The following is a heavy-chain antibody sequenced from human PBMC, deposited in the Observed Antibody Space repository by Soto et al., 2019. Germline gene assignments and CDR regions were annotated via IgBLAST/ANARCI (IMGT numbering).Heavy chain of an antibody. CDR1: GFTFSSYA. CDR3: ARDQGRSHYYYYGMDV. J-gene: IGHJ6*02. V-gene: IGHV3-30-3*01. CDR2: ISYDGSNK. Sequence: PGGSLRLSCAASGFTFSSYAMHWVRQAPGKGLEWVAVISYDGSNKYYADSVKGRFTISRDNSKNTLYLQMNSLRAEDTAAYYCARDQGRSHYYYYGMDVWGQGTTVTVSS.